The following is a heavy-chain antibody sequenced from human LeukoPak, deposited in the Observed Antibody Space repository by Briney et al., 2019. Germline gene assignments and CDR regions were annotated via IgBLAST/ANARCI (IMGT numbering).Heavy chain of an antibody. CDR3: ARPAQTENEKYGGYVTPHFDY. V-gene: IGHV5-51*01. J-gene: IGHJ4*02. CDR1: GYSFTSYW. Sequence: GESLKISCKGSGYSFTSYWIGWVRQMPGKGLEWMGIIYPGDSDTRYSPSFQGQVTISADKSISTAYLQWSSLKASDTAMYYCARPAQTENEKYGGYVTPHFDYWGQGTLVTVSS. CDR2: IYPGDSDT. D-gene: IGHD5-12*01.